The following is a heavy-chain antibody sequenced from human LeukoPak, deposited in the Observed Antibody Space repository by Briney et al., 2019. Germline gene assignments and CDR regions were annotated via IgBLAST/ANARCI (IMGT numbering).Heavy chain of an antibody. Sequence: SETLSLTCTVSGGSISSYYWSWIRQPPGKGLEWIGYIYYSGSTNYNPSLKSRVTKSVDTSKNQFSLKLSSVTAADTAVYYCARRVTMVRGVNWFDPWGQGTLVTVSS. V-gene: IGHV4-59*08. CDR2: IYYSGST. CDR1: GGSISSYY. J-gene: IGHJ5*02. D-gene: IGHD3-10*01. CDR3: ARRVTMVRGVNWFDP.